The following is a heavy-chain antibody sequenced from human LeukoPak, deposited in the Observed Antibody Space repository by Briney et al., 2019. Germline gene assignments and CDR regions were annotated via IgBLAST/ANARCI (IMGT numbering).Heavy chain of an antibody. V-gene: IGHV1-2*02. CDR2: INPNSDGT. CDR1: GDTLTGYY. J-gene: IGHJ4*02. CDR3: ARSEYSSSSHTDY. Sequence: GASVTVSFKPSGDTLTGYYTHCAPQAPGQGLEWMGWINPNSDGTNYAQKFQGRVTMPRDTSISTAYMELSRLRPDDTAVYYCARSEYSSSSHTDYGGQGTLVTVSS. D-gene: IGHD6-6*01.